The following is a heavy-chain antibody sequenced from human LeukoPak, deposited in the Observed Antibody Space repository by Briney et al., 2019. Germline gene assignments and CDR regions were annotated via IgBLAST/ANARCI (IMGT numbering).Heavy chain of an antibody. CDR1: GFSITDHY. D-gene: IGHD4-17*01. Sequence: GGSLRLSCAASGFSITDHYMDWVRQAPGKGLEWVGRTRNKPDGYTTDYGTSVKGRFIVSRDDSENTLYLQMNGLKTEDTAVYYCVRVRHGDYFDYWGQGTLVTVSS. J-gene: IGHJ4*02. V-gene: IGHV3-72*01. CDR2: TRNKPDGYTT. CDR3: VRVRHGDYFDY.